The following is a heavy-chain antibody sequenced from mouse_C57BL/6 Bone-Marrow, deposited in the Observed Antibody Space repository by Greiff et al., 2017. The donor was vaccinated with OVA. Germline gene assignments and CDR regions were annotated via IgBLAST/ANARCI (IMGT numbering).Heavy chain of an antibody. CDR2: IDPSDSYT. CDR3: ASYLLAMDY. J-gene: IGHJ4*01. Sequence: QVQLQQPGAELVKPGASVKLSCKASGYTFTSYWMQWVKQRPGQGLEWIGEIDPSDSYTNYNQKFKGKATLTVDTSSSTAYMQLSSLTSEDSAVYYCASYLLAMDYWGQGTSVTVSS. D-gene: IGHD1-1*01. V-gene: IGHV1-50*01. CDR1: GYTFTSYW.